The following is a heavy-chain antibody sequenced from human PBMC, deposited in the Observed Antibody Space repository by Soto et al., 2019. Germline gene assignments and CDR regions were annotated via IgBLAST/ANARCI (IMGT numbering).Heavy chain of an antibody. CDR2: IYYSGST. J-gene: IGHJ6*02. CDR1: GGSISSGGYY. V-gene: IGHV4-31*03. CDR3: ARDPNYGMDV. Sequence: SETLSLTCTVSGGSISSGGYYWSWIRQHPGKGLEWIGYIYYSGSTYYNPSLKSRVTISVDTSKNQFSLKLSSVTAADTAVYYCARDPNYGMDVWGQGTTVTVSS.